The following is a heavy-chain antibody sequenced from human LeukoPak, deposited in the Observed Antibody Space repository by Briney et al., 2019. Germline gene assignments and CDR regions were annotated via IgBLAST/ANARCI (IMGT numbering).Heavy chain of an antibody. D-gene: IGHD6-13*01. CDR1: GFIFSSYA. CDR2: ISSSGGRT. Sequence: GGSLRLSCAASGFIFSSYAMSWVRQAPGKGLEWVSGISSSGGRTGYADSVKGRFTISRDNSKNTLYLQMNSLRAEDTAVYYCVSDSSTWFFDYWGQGTLVTVSS. CDR3: VSDSSTWFFDY. J-gene: IGHJ4*02. V-gene: IGHV3-23*01.